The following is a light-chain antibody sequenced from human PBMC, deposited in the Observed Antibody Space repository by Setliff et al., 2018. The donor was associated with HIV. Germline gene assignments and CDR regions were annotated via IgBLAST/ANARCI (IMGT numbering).Light chain of an antibody. J-gene: IGLJ2*01. CDR2: AVT. CDR1: TSDIGGYNF. Sequence: QSVLTQPASLSGSPGQSITISCTGTTSDIGGYNFVSWYQQHPGKAPKLLIYAVTKRHSGVSARFSASKSGNTASLTISGLQDEDEADYYCNSYTSRSTFIFGGGTKVTVL. CDR3: NSYTSRSTFI. V-gene: IGLV2-14*03.